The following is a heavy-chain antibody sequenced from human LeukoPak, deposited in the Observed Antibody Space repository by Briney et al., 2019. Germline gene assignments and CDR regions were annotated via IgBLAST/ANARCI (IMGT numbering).Heavy chain of an antibody. Sequence: GGSLRLSCAASGFTFSSYAMSWVRQAPGKGLEWVSAISGSGGSTYYADSVKGRFTISRDNSKSTLFLQMNSLRTEDTAVYYCAKDPRVGSRVATPCHWGQGTLVTVSS. J-gene: IGHJ4*02. CDR1: GFTFSSYA. CDR2: ISGSGGST. V-gene: IGHV3-23*01. D-gene: IGHD5-24*01. CDR3: AKDPRVGSRVATPCH.